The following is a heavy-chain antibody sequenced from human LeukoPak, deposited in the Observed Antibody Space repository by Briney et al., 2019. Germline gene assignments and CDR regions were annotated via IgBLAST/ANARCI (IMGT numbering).Heavy chain of an antibody. CDR1: GYTFTGYY. CDR3: ARATTYYDFWSGKGAPYYFDY. D-gene: IGHD3-3*01. CDR2: ISAYNGNT. J-gene: IGHJ4*02. Sequence: GASVKVSCKASGYTFTGYYMHWVRQAPGQGLEWMGWISAYNGNTNYAQKLQGRVTMTTDTSTSTAYMELRSLRSDDTAVYYCARATTYYDFWSGKGAPYYFDYWGQGTLVTVSS. V-gene: IGHV1-18*04.